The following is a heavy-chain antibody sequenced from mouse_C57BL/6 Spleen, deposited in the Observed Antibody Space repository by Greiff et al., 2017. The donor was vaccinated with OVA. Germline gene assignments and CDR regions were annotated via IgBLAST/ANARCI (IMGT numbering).Heavy chain of an antibody. Sequence: VQLQQSGPELVKPGASVKISCKASGYAFSSSWMNWVKQRPGKGLEWIGRIYPGDGDTNYNGKFKGKATLTADKSSSTAYMQLSSLTSEDSAVYFYARSGSGRFAYWGQGTLVTVSA. CDR3: ARSGSGRFAY. D-gene: IGHD3-2*02. J-gene: IGHJ3*01. CDR2: IYPGDGDT. CDR1: GYAFSSSW. V-gene: IGHV1-82*01.